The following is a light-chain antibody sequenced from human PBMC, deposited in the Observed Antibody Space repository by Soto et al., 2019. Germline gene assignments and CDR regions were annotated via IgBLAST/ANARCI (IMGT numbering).Light chain of an antibody. CDR2: VVS. CDR3: SSYTSSSTLV. V-gene: IGLV2-14*01. J-gene: IGLJ1*01. CDR1: SSDVGGYNY. Sequence: QSALTQPASVSGSPGQSITMSCTGTSSDVGGYNYVSWYQQHPGKAPKLMIYVVSNRPSGVSNRFSGSKSGNTASLTISGLQAEDEADYYCSSYTSSSTLVFGTGTKVTVL.